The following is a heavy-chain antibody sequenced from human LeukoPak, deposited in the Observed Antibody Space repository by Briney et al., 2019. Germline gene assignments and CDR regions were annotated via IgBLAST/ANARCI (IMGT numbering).Heavy chain of an antibody. CDR3: AREGLIAAENWFDP. J-gene: IGHJ5*02. V-gene: IGHV4-39*07. D-gene: IGHD6-13*01. CDR2: IFYTGST. CDR1: GGSISRSSYY. Sequence: SETLSLTCTVSGGSISRSSYYWGWIRQPPGKGLEWIGSIFYTGSTYYNPSLKSRVTISVDTSKNQFSLKLTSVTAADTAVYYCAREGLIAAENWFDPWGQGTLVTVSS.